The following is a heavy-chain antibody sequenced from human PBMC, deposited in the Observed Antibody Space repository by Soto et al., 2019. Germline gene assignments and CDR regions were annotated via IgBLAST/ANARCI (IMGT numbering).Heavy chain of an antibody. Sequence: QVQLVQSGAEVKKPGASVKVSCKGSGFTFSNYGFNWVRQAPGQGLEWVGWVSAYNGYTKSAQNLQDRLIMTTDTSTNTAYMELRGLRPVDTALYYCARGTSIAVTEGRWRQGTLVNASS. J-gene: IGHJ4*02. CDR1: GFTFSNYG. V-gene: IGHV1-18*01. CDR2: VSAYNGYT. CDR3: ARGTSIAVTEGR. D-gene: IGHD6-19*01.